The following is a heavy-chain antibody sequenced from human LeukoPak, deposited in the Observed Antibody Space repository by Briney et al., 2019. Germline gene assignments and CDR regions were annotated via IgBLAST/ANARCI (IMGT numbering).Heavy chain of an antibody. Sequence: GGSLRLSCAASGFTFSSYGMHWVRQAPGKGLEWVAFIRYDGSNKYCADSVKGRFTISRDNSKNTLYLQMNSLRAEDTAVYYCARDRGGGTFHDAFDIWGQGTMVTVPS. D-gene: IGHD2-15*01. J-gene: IGHJ3*02. V-gene: IGHV3-30*02. CDR1: GFTFSSYG. CDR3: ARDRGGGTFHDAFDI. CDR2: IRYDGSNK.